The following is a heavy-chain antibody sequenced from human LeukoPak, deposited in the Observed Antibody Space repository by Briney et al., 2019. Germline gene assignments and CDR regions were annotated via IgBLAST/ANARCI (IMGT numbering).Heavy chain of an antibody. V-gene: IGHV3-23*01. D-gene: IGHD4-17*01. Sequence: GGSLRLSCAASGFTFSSYAMSWVRQAPGQGLEWVSAISGSGGSTYYADSVKGRFTISRDNSKNTLYLQMNSLRAEDTAVYYCAKLHRADGDGWWFDPWGQGALVTVSS. CDR2: ISGSGGST. CDR1: GFTFSSYA. CDR3: AKLHRADGDGWWFDP. J-gene: IGHJ5*02.